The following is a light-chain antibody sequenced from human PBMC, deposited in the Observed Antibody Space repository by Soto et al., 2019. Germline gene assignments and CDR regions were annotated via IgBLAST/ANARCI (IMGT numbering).Light chain of an antibody. CDR3: QQFSSTPSGT. V-gene: IGKV3-11*01. Sequence: EIVLTQSPATLSLSPGERATLSCRASQSVGSYLAWYQHKPGQAPRLLIYDASNRATGVPARFSGSGSGTDFTLTISSLEPEDFAVYYCQQFSSTPSGTFGQGTK. CDR2: DAS. J-gene: IGKJ1*01. CDR1: QSVGSY.